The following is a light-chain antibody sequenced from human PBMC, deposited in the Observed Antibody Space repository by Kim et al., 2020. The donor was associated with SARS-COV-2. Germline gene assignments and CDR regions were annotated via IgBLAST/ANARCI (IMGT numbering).Light chain of an antibody. CDR2: QDS. Sequence: PQGQTATITCSGDKLGDKDAFWNRKKQGQSPGVGFNQDSKRQAGIPERLSGSDSGNTATLTISGTKAMDEADYYCKTLESSTVVLGGG. CDR3: KTLESSTVV. J-gene: IGLJ2*01. CDR1: KLGDKD. V-gene: IGLV3-1*01.